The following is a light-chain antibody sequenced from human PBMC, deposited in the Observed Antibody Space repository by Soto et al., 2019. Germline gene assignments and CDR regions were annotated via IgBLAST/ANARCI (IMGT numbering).Light chain of an antibody. CDR1: RSISSY. J-gene: IGKJ1*01. CDR2: DAS. CDR3: QQYNSYSPET. V-gene: IGKV1-5*01. Sequence: DIQMTQSPSSLSASVGDRVTITCRASRSISSYLNWYQQKPGKAPKLLIYDASSLESGVPSRFSGSGSGTEFTLTISSLQHDDFATYYCQQYNSYSPETFGQGTKVEIK.